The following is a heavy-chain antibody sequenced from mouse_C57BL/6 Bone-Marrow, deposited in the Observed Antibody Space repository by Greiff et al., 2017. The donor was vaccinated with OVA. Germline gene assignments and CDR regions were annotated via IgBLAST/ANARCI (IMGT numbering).Heavy chain of an antibody. CDR2: IAPSDSYI. Sequence: QVQLQQPGAELVRPGTSVKLSCKASGYTFTNYWMHWVKQRPGQGLEWIGVIAPSDSYINYNQKFKGRATLTVDTSSSTAYMHLCSLTSEDSAVYYCAHYGSRLYLRYGGQGTSLTVSS. CDR1: GYTFTNYW. CDR3: AHYGSRLYLRY. D-gene: IGHD1-1*01. J-gene: IGHJ2*02. V-gene: IGHV1-59*01.